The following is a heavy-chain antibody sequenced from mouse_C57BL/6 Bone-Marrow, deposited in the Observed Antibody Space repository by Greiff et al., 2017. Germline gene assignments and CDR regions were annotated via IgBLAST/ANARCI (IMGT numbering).Heavy chain of an antibody. CDR2: IDPETGGT. Sequence: VQLQQSGAELVRPGASVTLSCKASGYTFTDYEMHWVKQTPVHGLEWIGAIDPETGGTAYNQKFKGKAILTADKSSSTAYRELRSLTSEDSAVYYCDYGTPYSIDYWGQGTSVTVSS. CDR1: GYTFTDYE. D-gene: IGHD1-1*01. CDR3: DYGTPYSIDY. V-gene: IGHV1-15*01. J-gene: IGHJ4*01.